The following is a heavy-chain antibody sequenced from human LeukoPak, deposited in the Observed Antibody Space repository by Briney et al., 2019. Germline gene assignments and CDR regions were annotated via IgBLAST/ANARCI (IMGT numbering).Heavy chain of an antibody. CDR3: ASGPYPAAGTDHQFDY. D-gene: IGHD6-13*01. Sequence: SETLSLTCTVSGASISSYYWSWIRQPPGKGLEWTGYIYYRGSTHYNPSLKSRVTVSVDTSKNQFSLRLSSVTAADTAVYYCASGPYPAAGTDHQFDYWGQGTQVTVSS. CDR1: GASISSYY. V-gene: IGHV4-59*01. J-gene: IGHJ4*02. CDR2: IYYRGST.